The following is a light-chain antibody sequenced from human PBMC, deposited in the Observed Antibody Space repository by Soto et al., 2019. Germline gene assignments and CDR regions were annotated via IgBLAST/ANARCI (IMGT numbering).Light chain of an antibody. V-gene: IGKV3-20*01. J-gene: IGKJ2*01. CDR1: QSVRSNY. Sequence: ESVLTQSPGTLSLSPGERATLSCRASQSVRSNYLAWYQHKPGRPPRLLIYGASNRPGGIPDKFSGSGSGTEFTLTIISLEPEDFAVYYCQQYGSSPYTFGQGTRLEIK. CDR2: GAS. CDR3: QQYGSSPYT.